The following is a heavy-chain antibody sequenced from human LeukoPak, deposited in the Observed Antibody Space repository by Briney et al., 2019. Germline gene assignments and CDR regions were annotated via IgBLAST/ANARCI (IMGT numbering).Heavy chain of an antibody. Sequence: PGGSLRLSCAASGFTFSSYWMNWARQAPGKGLEWVASINHNGNVNYYVDSVKGRFTISRDNAKNSLYLQMSNLRAEDTAVYFCAREQQLVLDYWGQGTLVTVSS. CDR1: GFTFSSYW. V-gene: IGHV3-7*03. CDR3: AREQQLVLDY. J-gene: IGHJ4*02. D-gene: IGHD6-13*01. CDR2: INHNGNVN.